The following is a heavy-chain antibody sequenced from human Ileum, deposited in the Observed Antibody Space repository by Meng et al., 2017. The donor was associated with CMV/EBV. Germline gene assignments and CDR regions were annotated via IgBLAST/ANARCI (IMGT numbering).Heavy chain of an antibody. CDR2: VHHSGIT. V-gene: IGHV4-34*01. CDR1: GGSFSDYY. J-gene: IGHJ4*02. CDR3: ATNSEDY. D-gene: IGHD4-23*01. Sequence: QVQLQQWGAGLLKPSETLSLTCAVYGGSFSDYYWIWIRQSPGKGLEWIGEVHHSGITNYNPSLKSRVTISVDTSKNQFFLKLTSVTAADTGLHYFATNSEDYWGQGTLVTVSS.